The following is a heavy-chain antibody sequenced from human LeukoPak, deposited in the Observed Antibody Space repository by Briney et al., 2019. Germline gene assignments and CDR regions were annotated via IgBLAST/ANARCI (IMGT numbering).Heavy chain of an antibody. D-gene: IGHD2-2*02. J-gene: IGHJ6*03. V-gene: IGHV1-2*02. CDR2: MNPNSGGT. Sequence: GASVKVSCKASGYTFTSYDINWVRQATGQGLEWMGWMNPNSGGTNYAQKFQGRVTMTRDTSISTAYMELSRLRSDDTAVYYCARGAFRYNYYYYMDVWGKGTTVTVSS. CDR1: GYTFTSYD. CDR3: ARGAFRYNYYYYMDV.